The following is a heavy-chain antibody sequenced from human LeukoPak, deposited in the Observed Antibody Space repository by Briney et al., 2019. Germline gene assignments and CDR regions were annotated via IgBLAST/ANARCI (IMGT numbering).Heavy chain of an antibody. V-gene: IGHV3-30*18. CDR1: GFTFSSYG. Sequence: PGGSLRLSCAASGFTFSSYGMHWVRQAPGKGLEGVAVISYDGSNKYYADSVKGRFTISRDNSKNTLYLQMNSLRAEDTAVYYCAKDAAAGIYYYYGMDVWGQGTTVTVSS. CDR2: ISYDGSNK. D-gene: IGHD6-13*01. J-gene: IGHJ6*02. CDR3: AKDAAAGIYYYYGMDV.